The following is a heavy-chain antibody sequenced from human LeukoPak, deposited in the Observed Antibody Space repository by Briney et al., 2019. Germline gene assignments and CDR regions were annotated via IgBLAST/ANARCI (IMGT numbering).Heavy chain of an antibody. CDR3: ARDRFTYYYDSSGYYYYYGMDV. J-gene: IGHJ6*02. D-gene: IGHD3-22*01. V-gene: IGHV3-33*01. Sequence: HPGRSLRLSCAASGFTFSSYGMHWVRQAPGKGLEWVAVIWYDGSNKYYADSVKGRFTISRDNSKNTLYLQMNSLGAEDTAVYYCARDRFTYYYDSSGYYYYYGMDVWGQGTTVTVSS. CDR1: GFTFSSYG. CDR2: IWYDGSNK.